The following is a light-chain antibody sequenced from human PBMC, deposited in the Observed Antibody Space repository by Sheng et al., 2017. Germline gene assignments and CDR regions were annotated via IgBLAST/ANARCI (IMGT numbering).Light chain of an antibody. V-gene: IGKV1-33*01. Sequence: DIQMTQSPSSLSASVGDTVTITCQASQDMSNYLNWYQQKPGKAPKLLIYDASNLEAGVPSRFSGSGSGTHFTVTISSLQPEDIATYYCQHTGTFGQGTKLEV. CDR2: DAS. J-gene: IGKJ2*02. CDR1: QDMSNY. CDR3: QHTGT.